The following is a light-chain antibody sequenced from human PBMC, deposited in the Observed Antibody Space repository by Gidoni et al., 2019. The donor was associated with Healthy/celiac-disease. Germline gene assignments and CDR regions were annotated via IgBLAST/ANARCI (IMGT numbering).Light chain of an antibody. J-gene: IGKJ3*01. Sequence: EIVMTQSPATLSVSPGERATLSCRASQIVSSNLAWYQQKPGQAPRLLIYGASTRATGIPARFSGSGSGTEFTRTISSLQSEDFAVYYCQQYNNWPPVGFTFGPGTKVDIK. CDR3: QQYNNWPPVGFT. V-gene: IGKV3-15*01. CDR2: GAS. CDR1: QIVSSN.